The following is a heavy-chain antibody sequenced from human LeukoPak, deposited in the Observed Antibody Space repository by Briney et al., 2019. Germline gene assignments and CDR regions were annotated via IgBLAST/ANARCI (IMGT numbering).Heavy chain of an antibody. Sequence: GGSLRLSCAASGFTFSSYSMNWVRQAPGKGLEWVSSISSSSSYIYYADSVKGRFTISRDNAKNSLYLQMNSLGAEDTAVYYCARDRQKYSSGWYVVDYWGQGTLVTVSS. CDR3: ARDRQKYSSGWYVVDY. J-gene: IGHJ4*02. V-gene: IGHV3-21*01. D-gene: IGHD6-19*01. CDR2: ISSSSSYI. CDR1: GFTFSSYS.